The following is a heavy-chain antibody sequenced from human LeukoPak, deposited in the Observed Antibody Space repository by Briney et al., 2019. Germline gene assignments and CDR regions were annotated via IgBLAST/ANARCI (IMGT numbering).Heavy chain of an antibody. CDR3: ARAYCGGDCSGLSGFDY. CDR2: IYYSGST. D-gene: IGHD2-21*01. V-gene: IGHV4-59*01. Sequence: PSETLSLTCTVSGGSISSYYWSWIRQPPGKGLEWIGYIYYSGSTNYNPSLKSRVTISVDTSKNQFSLKLSSVTAADTAVYYCARAYCGGDCSGLSGFDYWGQGTLVTVSS. CDR1: GGSISSYY. J-gene: IGHJ4*02.